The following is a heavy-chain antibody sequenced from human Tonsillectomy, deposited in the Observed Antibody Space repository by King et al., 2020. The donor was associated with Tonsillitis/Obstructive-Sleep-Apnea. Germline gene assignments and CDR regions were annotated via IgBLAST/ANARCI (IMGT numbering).Heavy chain of an antibody. Sequence: VQLVESGAEVKKPRASVKVSCKASGYTFTTYGISWVRQAPGQGLEWMGWISAHNGHTNYAQKLQGRLTMTTDTSTSTAYMELRSLRSDDTAMYYCARDSMSHYYDSSDYYTFDYWGQGTLVTVSS. J-gene: IGHJ4*02. CDR3: ARDSMSHYYDSSDYYTFDY. CDR2: ISAHNGHT. CDR1: GYTFTTYG. D-gene: IGHD3-22*01. V-gene: IGHV1-18*01.